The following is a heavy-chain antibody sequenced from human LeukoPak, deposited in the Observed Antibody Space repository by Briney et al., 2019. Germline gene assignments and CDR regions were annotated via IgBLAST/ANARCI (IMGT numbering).Heavy chain of an antibody. CDR3: ARVGVLRFLEWLPKDNWFDP. V-gene: IGHV1-46*01. CDR2: INPSGGST. J-gene: IGHJ5*02. CDR1: GYTFTSYY. Sequence: ASVKVSCKASGYTFTSYYMHWVRQAPGQGLEWMGIINPSGGSTSYAQKFQGRVTMTRDTSTSTVYMELSSLRSEDTAVYYCARVGVLRFLEWLPKDNWFDPWGQGTLVTVSS. D-gene: IGHD3-3*01.